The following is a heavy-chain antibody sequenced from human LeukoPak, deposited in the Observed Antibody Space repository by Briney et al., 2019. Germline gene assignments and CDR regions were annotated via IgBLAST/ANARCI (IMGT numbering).Heavy chain of an antibody. CDR3: AKDDAWLRFGE. CDR1: GFTLSSYD. J-gene: IGHJ4*02. V-gene: IGHV3-30*18. Sequence: PGGSLRLSRAASGFTLSSYDMHWVRQAPGKGLEWVAVISYDGSNKYYADSVKGRFTISRDNSKNTLYLEVISLTAEDTAVYYCAKDDAWLRFGEWSQGTLVTVSS. D-gene: IGHD3-10*01. CDR2: ISYDGSNK.